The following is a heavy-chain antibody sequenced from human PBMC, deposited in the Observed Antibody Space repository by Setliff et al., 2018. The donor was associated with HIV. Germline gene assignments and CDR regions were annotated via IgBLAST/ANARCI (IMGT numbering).Heavy chain of an antibody. D-gene: IGHD6-13*01. V-gene: IGHV4-34*01. CDR2: IQHSGRT. J-gene: IGHJ6*03. CDR3: ARGSCSSWYSIPQYYYHSMDV. Sequence: PSETLSLTCAVYGGSFSGYCWSWIRQPPGKGLEWIGEIQHSGRTNYNPSLKSRVTTSVDTSKNQFSLRLSSVTAAGTAVYYCARGSCSSWYSIPQYYYHSMDVWGNGTTVTVSS. CDR1: GGSFSGYC.